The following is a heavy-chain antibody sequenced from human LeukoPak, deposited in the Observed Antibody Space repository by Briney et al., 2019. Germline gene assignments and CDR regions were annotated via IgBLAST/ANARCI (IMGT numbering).Heavy chain of an antibody. CDR1: GYTFTGYY. CDR2: INPNSGGT. Sequence: ASVKVSCKASGYTFTGYYMHWVRQAPGQGLGWMGWINPNSGGTNYAQKFQGRVTMTRDTSISTAYMELSRLRSDDTAVYYCARAYYDILTGSYYYYYYMDVWGKGTTVTISS. J-gene: IGHJ6*03. CDR3: ARAYYDILTGSYYYYYYMDV. V-gene: IGHV1-2*02. D-gene: IGHD3-9*01.